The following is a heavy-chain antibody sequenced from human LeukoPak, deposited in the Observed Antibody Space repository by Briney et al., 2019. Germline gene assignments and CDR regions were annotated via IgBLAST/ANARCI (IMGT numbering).Heavy chain of an antibody. D-gene: IGHD2-2*01. V-gene: IGHV4-34*01. Sequence: SETLSLTCAVYGGSFSGYYWSWIRQPPGKGLEWIGEINHSGSTNYNPSLKSRVTISVDTSKNQFSLKLSSVTAADTAVYYCARVRYQLPTVQHWGQGTLVTVSS. CDR2: INHSGST. CDR3: ARVRYQLPTVQH. CDR1: GGSFSGYY. J-gene: IGHJ1*01.